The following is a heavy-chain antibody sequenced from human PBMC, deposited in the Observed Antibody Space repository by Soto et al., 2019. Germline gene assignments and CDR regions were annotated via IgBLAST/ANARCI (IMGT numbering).Heavy chain of an antibody. CDR2: INPNSGGT. CDR1: GYTFTGYY. V-gene: IGHV1-2*02. Sequence: ASVKVSCKASGYTFTGYYMHWVRQAPGQGLEWMGWINPNSGGTNYAQKFQGRVTMTRDTSISTAYMELSRLRSDDTAVYYCARDSSKITIFGVVTRIVENWFDPWGQGTLVTVSS. J-gene: IGHJ5*02. D-gene: IGHD3-3*01. CDR3: ARDSSKITIFGVVTRIVENWFDP.